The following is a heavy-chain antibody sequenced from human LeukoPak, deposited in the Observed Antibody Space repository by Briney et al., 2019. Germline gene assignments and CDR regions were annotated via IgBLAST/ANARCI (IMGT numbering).Heavy chain of an antibody. Sequence: GGSLRLSCAASGFTFSSYSMNWVRQAPGKGLEWVSYISSSSSTIYYADSVKGRFTISRDNAKNSLYLQTNSLRAEDTAVYYCARSHRITIFGVVRPSDAFDIWGQGTMVTVSS. V-gene: IGHV3-48*04. CDR2: ISSSSSTI. D-gene: IGHD3-3*01. CDR3: ARSHRITIFGVVRPSDAFDI. J-gene: IGHJ3*02. CDR1: GFTFSSYS.